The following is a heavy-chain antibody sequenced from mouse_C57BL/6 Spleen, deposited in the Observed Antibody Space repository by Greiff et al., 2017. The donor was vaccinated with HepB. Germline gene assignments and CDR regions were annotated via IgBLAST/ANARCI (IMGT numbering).Heavy chain of an antibody. CDR2: IYPRSGNT. CDR3: AREVWDVNFAY. J-gene: IGHJ3*01. Sequence: VKLQESGAELARPGASVKLSCKASGYTFTSYGISWVKQRTGQGLEWIGEIYPRSGNTYYNEKFKGKATLTADKSSSTAYMELRSLTSEDSAVYFCAREVWDVNFAYWGQGTLVTVSA. CDR1: GYTFTSYG. V-gene: IGHV1-81*01. D-gene: IGHD4-1*01.